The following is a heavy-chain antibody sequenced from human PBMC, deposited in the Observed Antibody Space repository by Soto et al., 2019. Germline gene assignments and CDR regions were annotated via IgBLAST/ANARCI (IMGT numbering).Heavy chain of an antibody. J-gene: IGHJ6*02. CDR2: INHSGST. CDR3: AAFYYNYGMDV. Sequence: SETLSLTCAVYGGAFTGYYWIWIRQPPGKGLEWIGEINHSGSTNYNPSLKSRVIISVDTSKNQFSLKLSSVTAADTAVYYCAAFYYNYGMDVWGQGTTVTVSS. CDR1: GGAFTGYY. V-gene: IGHV4-34*01.